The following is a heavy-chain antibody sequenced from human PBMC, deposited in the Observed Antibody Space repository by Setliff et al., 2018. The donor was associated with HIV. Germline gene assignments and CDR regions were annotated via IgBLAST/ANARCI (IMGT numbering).Heavy chain of an antibody. V-gene: IGHV4-34*01. CDR3: ARQPLYNDYDWRSYYFDY. CDR1: GGSLSGYY. Sequence: SSETLSLTCAVYGGSLSGYYWTWIRQPPGKGLEWIGEINHSGSTNYNPSLKSRVTISIDKSKNQFSLKLRSVTAADTAVYYCARQPLYNDYDWRSYYFDYWGQGSLVTV. J-gene: IGHJ4*02. D-gene: IGHD5-12*01. CDR2: INHSGST.